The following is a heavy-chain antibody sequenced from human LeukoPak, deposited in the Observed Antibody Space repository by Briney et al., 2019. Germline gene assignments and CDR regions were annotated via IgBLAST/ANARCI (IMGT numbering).Heavy chain of an antibody. CDR3: AKTSSWLNDY. V-gene: IGHV3-23*01. CDR1: GFTVSSNY. J-gene: IGHJ4*02. CDR2: ISGSGGST. D-gene: IGHD6-13*01. Sequence: GGSLRLSCAASGFTVSSNYMSWVRQAPGKGLEWVSAISGSGGSTYYADSVKGRFTISRDNSKNTLYLQMNSLRAEDTAVYYCAKTSSWLNDYWGQGTLVTASS.